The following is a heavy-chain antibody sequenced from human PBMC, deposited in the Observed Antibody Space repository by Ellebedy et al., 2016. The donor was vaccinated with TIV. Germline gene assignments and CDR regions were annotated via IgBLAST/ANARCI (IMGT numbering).Heavy chain of an antibody. D-gene: IGHD5-18*01. CDR3: VKEMVSRSSLTFDY. V-gene: IGHV3-23*01. J-gene: IGHJ4*02. CDR2: IGPSSNYA. Sequence: PSETLSLTCAASGFTFSSYAMAWVRQAPGKGVEWVSAIGPSSNYAFYIDSVKGRFTISRDNFKNTLYLQVDSLRAEDTAIYYCVKEMVSRSSLTFDYWGQGTLLTVSS. CDR1: GFTFSSYA.